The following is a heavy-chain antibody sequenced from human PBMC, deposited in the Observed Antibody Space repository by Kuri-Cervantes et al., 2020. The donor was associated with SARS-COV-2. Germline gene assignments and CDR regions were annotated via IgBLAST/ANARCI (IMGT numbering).Heavy chain of an antibody. V-gene: IGHV1-69*06. J-gene: IGHJ4*02. CDR3: ARVASTTGADF. CDR2: IIPVFDTA. CDR1: GGTFRTHA. Sequence: SVKVSCKASGGTFRTHAISWVRQAPGQGLEWMGGIIPVFDTAYYANKFQGRVTINADKLTNTTYMELSSLRSDDTAVYYCARVASTTGADFWGQGTLVTVSS. D-gene: IGHD1-1*01.